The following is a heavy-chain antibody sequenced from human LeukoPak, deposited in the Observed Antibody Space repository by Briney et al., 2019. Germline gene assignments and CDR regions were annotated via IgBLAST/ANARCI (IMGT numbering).Heavy chain of an antibody. CDR1: GYTFTSYG. Sequence: ASVKVSCKASGYTFTSYGISWVRQAPGQGLEWMGWISAYNGNTNYAQKLQGRVTMTTDTSTSTAYMELRSLRSDDTAVYYCTRDPPVLMVYAPSRLPRTYNWFDPWGQGTLVTVSS. CDR2: ISAYNGNT. CDR3: TRDPPVLMVYAPSRLPRTYNWFDP. V-gene: IGHV1-18*01. J-gene: IGHJ5*02. D-gene: IGHD2-8*01.